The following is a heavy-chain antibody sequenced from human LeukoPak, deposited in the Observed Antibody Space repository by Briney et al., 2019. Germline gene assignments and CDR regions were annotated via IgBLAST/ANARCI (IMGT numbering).Heavy chain of an antibody. CDR3: ARGSRAFDI. CDR2: MNPNSGNT. CDR1: GYTFTSNY. J-gene: IGHJ3*02. V-gene: IGHV1-8*02. Sequence: GASVKVSCKASGYTFTSNYIHWVRQATGQGLEWMGWMNPNSGNTGYAQKFQGRVTMTRNTSISTAYMELSSLRSEDTAVYYCARGSRAFDIWGQGTMVTVSS.